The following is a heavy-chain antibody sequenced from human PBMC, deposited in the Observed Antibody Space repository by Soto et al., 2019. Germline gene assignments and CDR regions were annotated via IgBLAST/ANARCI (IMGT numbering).Heavy chain of an antibody. CDR2: IYYSGST. CDR3: ARQGQCSGGSCYYYYYSMDV. J-gene: IGHJ6*03. V-gene: IGHV4-59*08. D-gene: IGHD2-15*01. CDR1: GGSISSYY. Sequence: SETLSLTCTVSGGSISSYYWSWIRQPPGKGLEWIGYIYYSGSTNYNPSLKSRVTISVDTSKNQFSLKLSSVTAADTAVYYCARQGQCSGGSCYYYYYSMDVWGKGTTVTVSS.